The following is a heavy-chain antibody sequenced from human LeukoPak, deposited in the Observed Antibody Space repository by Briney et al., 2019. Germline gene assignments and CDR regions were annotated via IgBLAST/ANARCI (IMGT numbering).Heavy chain of an antibody. Sequence: GSLRLSCAASGFTFSSYGMHWVRQAPGKGLEWVAVIWYDGSNKYYSDSVKGRFTISRDNSKNTLYLQMNSLRAEDTAVYYCARDDIAAATDAFDIWGQGTMVTVSS. V-gene: IGHV3-33*01. CDR1: GFTFSSYG. CDR2: IWYDGSNK. J-gene: IGHJ3*02. CDR3: ARDDIAAATDAFDI. D-gene: IGHD6-13*01.